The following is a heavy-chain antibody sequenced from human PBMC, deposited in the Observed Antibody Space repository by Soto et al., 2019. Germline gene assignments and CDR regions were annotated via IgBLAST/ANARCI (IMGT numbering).Heavy chain of an antibody. CDR2: IDVLNGA. CDR3: SDWRAGGPVNLDH. J-gene: IGHJ4*02. CDR1: GFMFSSYY. V-gene: IGHV3-23*03. D-gene: IGHD2-15*01. Sequence: GGSLRLSCAASGFMFSSYYMNWVRQAPGKGLEWVSGIDVLNGAWYSDSVRGRLAISRDVSRNTVYLQMGSLRVEDTAIYFCSDWRAGGPVNLDHWGPGTVVTVSS.